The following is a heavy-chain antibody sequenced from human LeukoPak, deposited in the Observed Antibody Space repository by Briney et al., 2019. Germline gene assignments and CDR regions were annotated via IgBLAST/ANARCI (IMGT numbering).Heavy chain of an antibody. CDR3: ARDRYCSSTSCYENWFDP. D-gene: IGHD2-2*01. Sequence: GGSLRLSCAASGFTFSSYAMHWVRQAPGKGLEWVAVISYDGSNKYYADSVEGRFTISRDNSKNTLYLQMNSLRAEDTAVYYCARDRYCSSTSCYENWFDPWGQGTLVTVSS. J-gene: IGHJ5*02. CDR2: ISYDGSNK. CDR1: GFTFSSYA. V-gene: IGHV3-30*04.